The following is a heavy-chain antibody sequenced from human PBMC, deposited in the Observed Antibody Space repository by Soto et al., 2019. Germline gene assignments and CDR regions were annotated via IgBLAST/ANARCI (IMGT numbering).Heavy chain of an antibody. CDR2: ISRSTNGI. Sequence: QVQLVESGGGLVKPGGSLRLSCAASGFTFSDYYMEWIRQAPGSGLEWISYISRSTNGIYYADSVKGRFTISRDNAKTSLYLQMRRLRDEDTAVYYFAIVGAVVIYYFDYWGQGTLVTVSS. CDR3: AIVGAVVIYYFDY. J-gene: IGHJ4*02. V-gene: IGHV3-11*01. CDR1: GFTFSDYY. D-gene: IGHD6-13*01.